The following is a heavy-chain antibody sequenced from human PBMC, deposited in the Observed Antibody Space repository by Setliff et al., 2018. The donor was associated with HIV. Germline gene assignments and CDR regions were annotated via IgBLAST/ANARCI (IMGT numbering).Heavy chain of an antibody. J-gene: IGHJ6*02. CDR3: ARHIVVVTATYYYYGMDV. Sequence: SVKVSCKASGGTFSSYAISWVRQAPGQGLECMGGIIPILGIANYAQKFQGRVTITADKSTSTAYMELSSLRSEDTAVYYCARHIVVVTATYYYYGMDVWGQGTTVTVSS. CDR2: IIPILGIA. V-gene: IGHV1-69*10. D-gene: IGHD2-21*02. CDR1: GGTFSSYA.